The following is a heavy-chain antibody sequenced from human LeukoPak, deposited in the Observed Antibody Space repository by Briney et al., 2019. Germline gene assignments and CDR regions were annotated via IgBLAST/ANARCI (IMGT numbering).Heavy chain of an antibody. CDR3: ATDREIRYCSSTICYGYLDS. D-gene: IGHD2-2*01. Sequence: GGSLRLSCAASGFTFTKAYMTWVRQAPGKGLEWIGRIKTKTDGGTADYAAPVKGRFAISRDDSKTLLYLQMNSLKTEDTAVYYCATDREIRYCSSTICYGYLDSWGQGTLVTVSS. CDR2: IKTKTDGGTA. CDR1: GFTFTKAY. V-gene: IGHV3-15*01. J-gene: IGHJ4*02.